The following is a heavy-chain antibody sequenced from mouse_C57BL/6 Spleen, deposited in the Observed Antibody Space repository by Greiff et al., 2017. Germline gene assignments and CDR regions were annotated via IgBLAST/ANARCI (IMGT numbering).Heavy chain of an antibody. CDR3: ARGGLGHFDD. D-gene: IGHD4-1*01. V-gene: IGHV1-69*01. Sequence: QVQLQQPGAELVMPGASVKLSCKASGYTFTSYWMHWVKQRPGQGLEWIGEIDPSDSYTNYNQKFKGKSTLTVDKSSSTAYMQLSSLTSEDSAVYYCARGGLGHFDDWGQCTTLTVSS. CDR2: IDPSDSYT. CDR1: GYTFTSYW. J-gene: IGHJ2*01.